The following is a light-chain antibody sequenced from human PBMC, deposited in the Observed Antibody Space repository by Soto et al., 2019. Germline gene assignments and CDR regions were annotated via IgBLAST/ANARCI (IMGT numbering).Light chain of an antibody. J-gene: IGKJ1*01. CDR3: MQYVSTART. CDR1: PKDTETY. Sequence: DIVSTRSPGILSLSPGARATLPCRARPKDTETYFAWYQQNRAQAPRLLIFGISIRAPGSPDRFRVGGSGTDFTPTISRRDPEDVGVYYFMQYVSTARTVGQGTKVDNK. CDR2: GIS. V-gene: IGKV3-20*01.